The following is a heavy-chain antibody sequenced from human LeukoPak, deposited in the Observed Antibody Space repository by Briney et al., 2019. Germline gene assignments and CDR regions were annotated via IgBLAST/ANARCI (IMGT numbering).Heavy chain of an antibody. V-gene: IGHV3-74*01. CDR3: ASSQFESGRGGVVVPAAIAY. D-gene: IGHD2-2*02. CDR2: INSDGSST. Sequence: GGSLRLSCAASGFTFSSYWMHWVRQAPGKGLVWVSRINSDGSSTSYADSVKGRFTISRDNAKNTLYLQMNSLRAEDTAVYYCASSQFESGRGGVVVPAAIAYWGQGTLVTVSS. J-gene: IGHJ4*02. CDR1: GFTFSSYW.